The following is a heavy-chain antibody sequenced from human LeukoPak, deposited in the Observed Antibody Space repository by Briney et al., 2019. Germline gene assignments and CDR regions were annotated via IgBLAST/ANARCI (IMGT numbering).Heavy chain of an antibody. CDR3: AKEDGDYASYFDY. CDR1: GFTFDDYA. J-gene: IGHJ4*02. Sequence: GGSLRLSCAASGFTFDDYAMHWVRQAPGKCLEWVSGISWNSGSIGYADSVKGRFTISRDNAKNSLYLQMNSLRAEDTALYYCAKEDGDYASYFDYWGQGTLVTVSS. CDR2: ISWNSGSI. V-gene: IGHV3-9*01. D-gene: IGHD4-17*01.